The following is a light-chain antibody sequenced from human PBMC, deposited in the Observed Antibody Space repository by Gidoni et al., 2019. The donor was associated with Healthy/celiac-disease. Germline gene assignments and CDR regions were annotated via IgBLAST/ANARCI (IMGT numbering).Light chain of an antibody. V-gene: IGKV4-1*01. CDR2: WAS. Sequence: IVMTQSPDSLAVSLGERATINCKSSQSVLYSSNNKNYLAWYQQKPGQPPKLLIYWASTRESGVPDRFSGSGSGTDFTLTISSLQAEDGAVYYCQQYYSTPAWTFGQGTKVEIK. CDR1: QSVLYSSNNKNY. J-gene: IGKJ1*01. CDR3: QQYYSTPAWT.